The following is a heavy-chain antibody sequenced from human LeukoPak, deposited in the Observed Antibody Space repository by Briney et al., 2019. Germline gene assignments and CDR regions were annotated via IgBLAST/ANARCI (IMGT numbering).Heavy chain of an antibody. D-gene: IGHD2-15*01. CDR1: GGTFSSYA. V-gene: IGHV1-69*13. CDR3: AGIGSMHYYYGMDV. CDR2: IIPIFGTA. J-gene: IGHJ6*02. Sequence: ASVKVSCKASGGTFSSYAISWVRQAPGQGLEWMGGIIPIFGTANYAQKFQGRVTTTADESTSTAYMELSSLRSEDTAVYYCAGIGSMHYYYGMDVWGQGTTVTVSS.